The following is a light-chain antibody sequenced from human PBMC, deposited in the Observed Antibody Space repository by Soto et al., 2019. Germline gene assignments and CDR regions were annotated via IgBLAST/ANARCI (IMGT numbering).Light chain of an antibody. J-gene: IGKJ3*01. CDR3: QQYGSSLLT. Sequence: EIVLTHSPGTLSLSPGERATLSCRASQSVSSSYLAWYQQKPGQAPRLLIYGASSRATGIPDRFSGSGSGTDFTLTISRLEPEDFAVYYCQQYGSSLLTFGPGTKVDIK. CDR2: GAS. V-gene: IGKV3-20*01. CDR1: QSVSSSY.